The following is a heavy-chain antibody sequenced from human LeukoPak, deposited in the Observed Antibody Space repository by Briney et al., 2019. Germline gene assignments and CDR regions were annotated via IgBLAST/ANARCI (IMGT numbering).Heavy chain of an antibody. CDR1: GGSISSYY. Sequence: SETLSLTCTVSGGSISSYYWSWIRQPPGKGLEWIGEINHSGSTNYNPSLKSRVTISVDTSKNQFSLKLSSVTAADTAVYYCARGIAVDTAMVHYFDYWGQGTLVTVSS. CDR2: INHSGST. J-gene: IGHJ4*02. CDR3: ARGIAVDTAMVHYFDY. V-gene: IGHV4-34*01. D-gene: IGHD5-18*01.